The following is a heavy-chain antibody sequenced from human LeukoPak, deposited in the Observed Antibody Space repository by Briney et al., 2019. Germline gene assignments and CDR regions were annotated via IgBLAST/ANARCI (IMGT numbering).Heavy chain of an antibody. J-gene: IGHJ4*02. V-gene: IGHV1-3*03. CDR2: INTGNGKT. Sequence: ASVKVSCKASGYTFTSYAMHWVRQAPGQRLEWMGWINTGNGKTKYSQEFQGRVTITRDTSASTAFMELSSLRSEDMAVYYCARDWGWGFDYWGQGTLVTISS. D-gene: IGHD3-16*01. CDR1: GYTFTSYA. CDR3: ARDWGWGFDY.